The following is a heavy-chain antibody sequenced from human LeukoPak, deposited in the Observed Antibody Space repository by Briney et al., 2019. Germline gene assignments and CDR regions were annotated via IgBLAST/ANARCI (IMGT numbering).Heavy chain of an antibody. V-gene: IGHV1-58*01. D-gene: IGHD3-3*01. CDR3: ARGITIFGVISEDYFDY. CDR1: GFTFTSSA. Sequence: GASVKVSCKASGFTFTSSAVQWVRQARGQRLEWIGWIVVGSGNTNYAQKFQERVTITRDMSTSTAYMELSSLRSEDTAVYYCARGITIFGVISEDYFDYWGQGTLVTVSS. CDR2: IVVGSGNT. J-gene: IGHJ4*02.